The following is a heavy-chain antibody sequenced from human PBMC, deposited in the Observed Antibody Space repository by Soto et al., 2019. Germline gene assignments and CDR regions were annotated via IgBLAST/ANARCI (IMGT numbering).Heavy chain of an antibody. CDR3: ARESRAFGGVIVSRGRTHDAFDI. V-gene: IGHV3-21*01. Sequence: GGSLRLSCAASGFTFSSYSMNWVRQAPGKGLEWVSSISSSSSYIYYADSVKGRFTISRDNAKNSLYLQMNSLRAEDTAVYYCARESRAFGGVIVSRGRTHDAFDIWGQGTMVTVSS. CDR2: ISSSSSYI. J-gene: IGHJ3*02. CDR1: GFTFSSYS. D-gene: IGHD3-16*02.